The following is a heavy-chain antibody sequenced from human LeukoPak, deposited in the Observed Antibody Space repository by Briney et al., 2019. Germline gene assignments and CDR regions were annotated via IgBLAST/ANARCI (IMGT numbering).Heavy chain of an antibody. CDR2: IYYSGST. J-gene: IGHJ4*02. CDR1: GGSIRSSHW. CDR3: ARDYGGYSYGQYYFDY. V-gene: IGHV4-4*02. Sequence: SETLSLTCAVSGGSIRSSHWWSWVRQPPEKGLEWIGYIYYSGSTNYNPSLKSRVTMSLDTSKNQFSLKLSSVTAADTAVYYCARDYGGYSYGQYYFDYWGQGTLVTVSS. D-gene: IGHD5-18*01.